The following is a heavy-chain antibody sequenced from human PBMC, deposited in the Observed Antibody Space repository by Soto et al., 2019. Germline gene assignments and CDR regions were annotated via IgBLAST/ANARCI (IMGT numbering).Heavy chain of an antibody. J-gene: IGHJ5*02. CDR3: ARGKGRYYYIIGPKQTKDWFDP. Sequence: EVQLVESGGGLVQPGGSLRLSCAASGFTFSIYWLHWVRQAPGKGRVWVSRINSDGSRTSYADSVKGRFTISRDNAKNTLYLQMNSLIAEDTAVYYCARGKGRYYYIIGPKQTKDWFDPWGQGTLVTVSS. CDR1: GFTFSIYW. CDR2: INSDGSRT. D-gene: IGHD3-22*01. V-gene: IGHV3-74*01.